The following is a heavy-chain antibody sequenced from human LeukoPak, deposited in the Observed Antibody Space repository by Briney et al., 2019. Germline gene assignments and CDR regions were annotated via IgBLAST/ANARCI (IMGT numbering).Heavy chain of an antibody. CDR2: ISSSSSYI. CDR3: ARLTTTVTTPFDY. CDR1: GFTFSIYN. V-gene: IGHV3-21*01. D-gene: IGHD4-17*01. J-gene: IGHJ4*02. Sequence: GGSLRLSCAASGFTFSIYNMNWVRQSPGKGLEWVSSISSSSSYIYYADSVKGRFTISRDNAKNSLYLQMNSLRAEDTAVYYCARLTTTVTTPFDYWGQGTLVTVSS.